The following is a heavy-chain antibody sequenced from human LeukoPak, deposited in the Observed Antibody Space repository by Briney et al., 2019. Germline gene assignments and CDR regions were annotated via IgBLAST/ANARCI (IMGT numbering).Heavy chain of an antibody. CDR3: ARGGSGSYYSMLDYYYYYGMDV. Sequence: PSDTLSLTCTVSGGSISSYYWRWIRQPPGKGLEWIGYIYYSGSTNYNPSPKSRVTISVATSKNQFSLKLSSVNAADTAVYYCARGGSGSYYSMLDYYYYYGMDVWGQGTTVTVSS. CDR2: IYYSGST. D-gene: IGHD3-10*01. CDR1: GGSISSYY. V-gene: IGHV4-59*07. J-gene: IGHJ6*02.